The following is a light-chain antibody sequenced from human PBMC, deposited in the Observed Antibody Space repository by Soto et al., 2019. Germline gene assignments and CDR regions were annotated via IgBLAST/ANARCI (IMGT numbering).Light chain of an antibody. CDR1: TSNIGSKT. J-gene: IGLJ2*01. CDR3: ATWDDRVGAV. V-gene: IGLV1-44*01. CDR2: NNN. Sequence: QSVLTQPPSASGTPGQRVTISCSGSTSNIGSKTVSWYQQLPGSAPRVLIYNNNERPSGVPDRFSGSKAGTSASLAISGPQSEDGADYCCATWDDRVGAVFGGGTKLTVL.